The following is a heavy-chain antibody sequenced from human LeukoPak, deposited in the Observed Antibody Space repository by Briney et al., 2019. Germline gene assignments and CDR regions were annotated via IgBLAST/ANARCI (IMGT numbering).Heavy chain of an antibody. V-gene: IGHV3-23*01. CDR3: ANDAGYCGGNCPFFDL. CDR2: ISGTGGRI. Sequence: GGSLRLSCAASGFSFSSYVMTWVRQAPGKGLEWVSGISGTGGRIYYVDSVKGRFTISRDDSKTTLYLQMTALRAEDTAVYYCANDAGYCGGNCPFFDLWGQGTLVTVSS. D-gene: IGHD2-21*01. J-gene: IGHJ4*02. CDR1: GFSFSSYV.